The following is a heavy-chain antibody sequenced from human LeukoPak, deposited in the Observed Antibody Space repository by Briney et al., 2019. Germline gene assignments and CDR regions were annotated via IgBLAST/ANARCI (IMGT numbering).Heavy chain of an antibody. CDR2: IKQDGSEK. J-gene: IGHJ4*02. D-gene: IGHD3-9*01. CDR1: GFTFSSYW. V-gene: IGHV3-7*01. Sequence: GGSLRLSCAASGFTFSSYWMSWVRQAPGKGREWVANIKQDGSEKYYVDSVKGRFTISRDNAKNSLYLQMNSLRAEDTAVYYCARSPRKDILTGYYSVFDYWGQGTLVTVSS. CDR3: ARSPRKDILTGYYSVFDY.